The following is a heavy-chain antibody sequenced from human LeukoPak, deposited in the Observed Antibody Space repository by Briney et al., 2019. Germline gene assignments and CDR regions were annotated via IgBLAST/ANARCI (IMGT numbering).Heavy chain of an antibody. CDR3: ARVLYSSGWPPVFDY. J-gene: IGHJ4*02. CDR2: ISSSSSYI. CDR1: GFTFSDYS. V-gene: IGHV3-21*01. D-gene: IGHD6-19*01. Sequence: PGGSLRLSCAASGFTFSDYSMIWVRQAPGKGLEWVSSISSSSSYIYYADSVKGRFTISRDNAKNSLYLQMNSLRAEDTAVYYCARVLYSSGWPPVFDYWGQGTLVTVSS.